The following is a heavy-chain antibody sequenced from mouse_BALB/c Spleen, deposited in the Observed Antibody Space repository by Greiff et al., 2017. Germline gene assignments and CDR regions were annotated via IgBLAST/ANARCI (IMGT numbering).Heavy chain of an antibody. CDR1: GFTFSDYY. V-gene: IGHV5-4*02. Sequence: EVQVEESGAGLVKPGGSLKLSCAASGFTFSDYYMYWVRQTPEKGLEWVGTISDGGSYTYYPDSVKGRCTITRDNAKNNLYLQMSSLKSEDTAMYYCARDLGQRLLAYWGQGTLVTVSA. CDR2: ISDGGSYT. D-gene: IGHD4-1*01. CDR3: ARDLGQRLLAY. J-gene: IGHJ3*01.